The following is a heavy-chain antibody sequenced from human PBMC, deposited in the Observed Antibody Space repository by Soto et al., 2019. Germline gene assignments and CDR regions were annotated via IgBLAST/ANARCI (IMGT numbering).Heavy chain of an antibody. CDR3: ARNPRYYDFWSGQYYYYYGMDV. CDR1: GFSLSTSVMC. CDR2: IDWDDDK. D-gene: IGHD3-3*01. J-gene: IGHJ6*02. Sequence: SCPTLVNPTQTLTLTCTFSGFSLSTSVMCVSWIRQPPGKALEWLALIDWDDDKYYSTSLKTRLTISKDTSKNQMVLTMTNMDPVDTATYYCARNPRYYDFWSGQYYYYYGMDVWGQGTAVTVSS. V-gene: IGHV2-70*01.